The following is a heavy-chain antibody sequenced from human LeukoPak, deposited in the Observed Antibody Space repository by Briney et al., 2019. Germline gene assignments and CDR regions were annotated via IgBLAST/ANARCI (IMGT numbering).Heavy chain of an antibody. CDR1: GFTFSDYY. D-gene: IGHD4-17*01. CDR3: AGDYGDYERYFDY. CDR2: ISSSGSTI. Sequence: GGSLRLSCAAPGFTFSDYYMSWIRQAPGKGLEWVSYISSSGSTIYYADSVKGRFTISRDNAKNSLYLQMNSLGAEDTAVYYCAGDYGDYERYFDYWGQGTLVTVSS. J-gene: IGHJ4*02. V-gene: IGHV3-11*01.